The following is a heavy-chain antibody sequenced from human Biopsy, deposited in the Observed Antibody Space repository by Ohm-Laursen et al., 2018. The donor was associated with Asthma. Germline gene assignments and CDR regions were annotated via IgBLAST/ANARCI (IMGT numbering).Heavy chain of an antibody. J-gene: IGHJ3*02. CDR2: INHSGST. V-gene: IGHV4-34*01. CDR3: ARQKLVAAEGPFDM. D-gene: IGHD1-26*01. Sequence: GTLSLTCSVYGGSFSGYYWSWIRQPPGKGLEWIGEINHSGSTNYNPSLKSRVTISVDTSKNQFSLKLRSVTAADTAVYYCARQKLVAAEGPFDMWGQGTMVSVSS. CDR1: GGSFSGYY.